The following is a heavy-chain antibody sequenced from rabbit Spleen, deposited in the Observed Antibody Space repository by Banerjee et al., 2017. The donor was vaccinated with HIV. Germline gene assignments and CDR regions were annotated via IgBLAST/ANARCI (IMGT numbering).Heavy chain of an antibody. J-gene: IGHJ6*01. CDR3: ARGSATMTMVITGYYLSL. CDR2: IDPVFGIT. D-gene: IGHD2-1*01. CDR1: GFTLSSYY. V-gene: IGHV1S7*01. Sequence: QLEESAGGLVQPGGSLKLSCKASGFTLSSYYMNWVRQAPGKGLEWIGYIDPVFGITYYANWVNGRFSISRENAQNTVFLQMTSLTAADTATYFCARGSATMTMVITGYYLSLWGPGTLVTVS.